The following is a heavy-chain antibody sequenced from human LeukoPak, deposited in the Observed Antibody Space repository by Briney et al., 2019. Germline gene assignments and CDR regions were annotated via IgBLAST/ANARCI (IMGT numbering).Heavy chain of an antibody. V-gene: IGHV1-69*05. Sequence: ASVKVSCKASGGTFSSYAISWVRQAPGQGLEWMGGIIPIFGTANYAQKFQGRVTITTDESTSTAYMELSSLRSEDTAVYYCARARDGYNYYDAFDIWGQGTMVTVSS. CDR3: ARARDGYNYYDAFDI. CDR2: IIPIFGTA. CDR1: GGTFSSYA. D-gene: IGHD5-24*01. J-gene: IGHJ3*02.